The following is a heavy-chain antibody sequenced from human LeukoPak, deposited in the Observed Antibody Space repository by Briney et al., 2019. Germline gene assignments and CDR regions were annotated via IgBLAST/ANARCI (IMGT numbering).Heavy chain of an antibody. CDR2: INPNSGGT. CDR3: ARDPGGSSWYFDY. CDR1: GYTFTGYY. Sequence: GASVKVSCKASGYTFTGYYMHWVRQAPGQGLEWMGWINPNSGGTNYAQKFQGRVTMTRDTSISTAYMELSRLRSDDTAVYYRARDPGGSSWYFDYWGQGTLVTVSS. D-gene: IGHD6-13*01. V-gene: IGHV1-2*02. J-gene: IGHJ4*02.